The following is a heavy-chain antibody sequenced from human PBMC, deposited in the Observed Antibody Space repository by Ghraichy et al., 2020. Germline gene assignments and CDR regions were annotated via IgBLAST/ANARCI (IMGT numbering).Heavy chain of an antibody. CDR2: IYYSGST. CDR3: ARPLYYYDSSGYGEREYYFDY. D-gene: IGHD3-22*01. J-gene: IGHJ4*02. CDR1: GGSISSSSYY. Sequence: SETLSLTCTVSGGSISSSSYYWVWIRQPPGKGLEWIVSIYYSGSTYYNPSLKSRVTISVDTSKNQFSLKLSSVTAADTAVYYCARPLYYYDSSGYGEREYYFDYWGQGTLVTVPS. V-gene: IGHV4-39*01.